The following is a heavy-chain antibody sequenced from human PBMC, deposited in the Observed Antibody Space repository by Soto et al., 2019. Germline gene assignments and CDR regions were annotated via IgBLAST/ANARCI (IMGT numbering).Heavy chain of an antibody. V-gene: IGHV3-30-3*01. D-gene: IGHD5-18*01. Sequence: QVQLVESGGGVVQPGRSLRLSCAASGFTFSSYAMHWVRQAPGKGLEWVAVISYDGSNKYYAASVKGRFTISSDNSKNTLYLQMNSLRAEDTAVYYCARAVQLWLEIDYWGQGTLVTVSS. CDR1: GFTFSSYA. J-gene: IGHJ4*02. CDR3: ARAVQLWLEIDY. CDR2: ISYDGSNK.